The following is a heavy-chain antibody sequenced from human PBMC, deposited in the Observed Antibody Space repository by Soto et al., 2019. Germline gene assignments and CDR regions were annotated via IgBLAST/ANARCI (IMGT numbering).Heavy chain of an antibody. V-gene: IGHV1-69*13. J-gene: IGHJ6*02. CDR2: IIPIFGTA. CDR1: GGTFSSYA. Sequence: ASVKVSCKASGGTFSSYAISWVRQAPGQGLEWMGGIIPIFGTANYAQKFQGRVTITADEATSTAYMELSSLRSEDTAVYYCARSSSGYPYYDYYGMDVWGQGTTVTVSS. D-gene: IGHD3-22*01. CDR3: ARSSSGYPYYDYYGMDV.